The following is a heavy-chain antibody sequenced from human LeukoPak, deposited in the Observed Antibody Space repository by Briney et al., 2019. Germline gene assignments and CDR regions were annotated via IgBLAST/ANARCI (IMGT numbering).Heavy chain of an antibody. Sequence: PSGGSLRLSCAASGFTFSSYAMHWVRQAPGKGLEWVAVISYDGSNKYYADSVKGRFTISRDNSKNTLYLQMNSLRAEDTAVYYCARDNKWEPKAFDIWGQGTMVTVSS. CDR2: ISYDGSNK. D-gene: IGHD1-26*01. CDR3: ARDNKWEPKAFDI. J-gene: IGHJ3*02. CDR1: GFTFSSYA. V-gene: IGHV3-30-3*01.